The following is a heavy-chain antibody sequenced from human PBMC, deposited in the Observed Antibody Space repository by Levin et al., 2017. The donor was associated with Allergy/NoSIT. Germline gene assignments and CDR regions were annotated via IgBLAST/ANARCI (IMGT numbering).Heavy chain of an antibody. CDR3: ARLNGLSSRIAVAPGRNYYYGMDV. CDR1: GYTFTGYY. CDR2: INPNSGGT. Sequence: GESLKISCKASGYTFTGYYMHWVRQAPGQGLEWMGWINPNSGGTNYAQKFQGRVTMTRDTSISTAYMELSRLRSDDTAVYYCARLNGLSSRIAVAPGRNYYYGMDVWGQGTTVTVSS. D-gene: IGHD6-19*01. V-gene: IGHV1-2*02. J-gene: IGHJ6*02.